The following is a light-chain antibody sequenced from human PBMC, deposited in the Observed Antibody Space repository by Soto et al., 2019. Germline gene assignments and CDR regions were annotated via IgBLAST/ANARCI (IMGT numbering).Light chain of an antibody. Sequence: QSALTQPPSASGSPGQSVTISCTGTSSDVGGHNYVSWYQQHPGKAPKLMIYEVSKRPSGVPDRFSGSKSGNTASLTVSGLQAEDEADYYCSSYAGSNNVVFGGGTKLTV. J-gene: IGLJ2*01. V-gene: IGLV2-8*01. CDR3: SSYAGSNNVV. CDR1: SSDVGGHNY. CDR2: EVS.